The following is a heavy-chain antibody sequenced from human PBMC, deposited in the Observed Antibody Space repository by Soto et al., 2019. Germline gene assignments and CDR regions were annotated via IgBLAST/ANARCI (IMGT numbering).Heavy chain of an antibody. J-gene: IGHJ4*01. V-gene: IGHV3-48*01. CDR1: GLTFSSYS. CDR2: ISSSSSTI. Sequence: GGSLRLSCAASGLTFSSYSMNWVRQAPGKGLEWISYISSSSSTIFYADSVKGRFTISRDNAKNSLYLQMNSLRAEDTAVYYCATAGGFFDYWGHGTLVTVSS. CDR3: ATAGGFFDY.